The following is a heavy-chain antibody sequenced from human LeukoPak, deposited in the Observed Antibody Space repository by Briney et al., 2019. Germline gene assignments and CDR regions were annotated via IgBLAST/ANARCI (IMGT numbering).Heavy chain of an antibody. CDR3: AKLGAEYSSSWYSPFDY. D-gene: IGHD6-13*01. CDR1: GFTFSSYA. J-gene: IGHJ4*02. CDR2: ISGSGGST. Sequence: HPGGSLRLSCAASGFTFSSYAMSWVRQAPGKGLEWVSAISGSGGSTYYADSVKGRFTISRDNSKNTLYLQMNSLRAEDTAVYYCAKLGAEYSSSWYSPFDYWGQGTLVTVSS. V-gene: IGHV3-23*01.